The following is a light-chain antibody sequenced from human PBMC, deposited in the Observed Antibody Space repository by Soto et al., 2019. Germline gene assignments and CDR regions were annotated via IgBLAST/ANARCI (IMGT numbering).Light chain of an antibody. CDR1: LSISSW. CDR3: QQYSSFWT. J-gene: IGKJ1*01. CDR2: DAS. V-gene: IGKV1-5*01. Sequence: DIQMTQSPSTLSASVGDRVTITCRASLSISSWLAWYQQKPGKAPKLLIYDASSLESGVPSRFSGSGSGTDFTLTITCLQPDDFATYYCQQYSSFWTFGQGTRWISN.